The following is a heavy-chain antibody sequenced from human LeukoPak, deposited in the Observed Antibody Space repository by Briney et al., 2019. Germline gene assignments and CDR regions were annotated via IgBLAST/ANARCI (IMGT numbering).Heavy chain of an antibody. D-gene: IGHD2-2*01. CDR3: ARGYRMAIVVVPAAKSFWFDP. Sequence: PSETLSLTCAVYGGSSSGYYWSWIRQPPGKGLERIGEINHSGSTNYNPSLKSRVTISVDTSKNQFSLKLSSVTAADTAVYYCARGYRMAIVVVPAAKSFWFDPWGQGTLVTVSS. V-gene: IGHV4-34*01. CDR1: GGSSSGYY. J-gene: IGHJ5*02. CDR2: INHSGST.